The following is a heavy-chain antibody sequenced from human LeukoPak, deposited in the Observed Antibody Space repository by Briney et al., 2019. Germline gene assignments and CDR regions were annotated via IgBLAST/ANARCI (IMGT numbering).Heavy chain of an antibody. Sequence: GGSLRLSCTASGFTFGDYAMSWFRQAPGKGLEWVGFIRSKAYGGTTEYAASVKGRFTISRDDSKSIAYLQMNSLKTEDTAAYYCTRDSYVDTAMVTYFDYWGQGTLVTVSS. J-gene: IGHJ4*02. D-gene: IGHD5-18*01. CDR2: IRSKAYGGTT. CDR1: GFTFGDYA. CDR3: TRDSYVDTAMVTYFDY. V-gene: IGHV3-49*03.